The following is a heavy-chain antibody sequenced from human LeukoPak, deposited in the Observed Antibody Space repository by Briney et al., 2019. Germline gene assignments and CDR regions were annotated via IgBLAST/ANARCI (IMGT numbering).Heavy chain of an antibody. Sequence: SETLSLSCAVYGGSFSGYYWSWIRQPPGKGLEWIGEINHSGSTNYNPSLKSRVTISVDTSKNQFSLKLSSVTAEDTAVYYCARSSYSSSWYTQSFLSDYYMDVWGKGTTVTVSS. CDR1: GGSFSGYY. CDR2: INHSGST. CDR3: ARSSYSSSWYTQSFLSDYYMDV. D-gene: IGHD6-13*01. V-gene: IGHV4-34*01. J-gene: IGHJ6*03.